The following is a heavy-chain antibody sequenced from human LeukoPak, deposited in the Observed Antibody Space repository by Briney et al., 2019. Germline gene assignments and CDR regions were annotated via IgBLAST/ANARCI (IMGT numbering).Heavy chain of an antibody. CDR3: ARSTWLLDK. CDR1: GGSISPYY. Sequence: PSGTLSLTCTVSGGSISPYYWSWIRQPPGKGLEWIGYIYYSGSTNYNPSLKSRVTISLDTSKNQFSLKLSSVTAADMAVYYCARSTWLLDKWGQGTLVTVSS. J-gene: IGHJ4*02. CDR2: IYYSGST. D-gene: IGHD3-22*01. V-gene: IGHV4-59*01.